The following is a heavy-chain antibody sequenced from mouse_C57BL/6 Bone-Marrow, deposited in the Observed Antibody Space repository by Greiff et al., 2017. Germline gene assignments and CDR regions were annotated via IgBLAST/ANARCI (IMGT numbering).Heavy chain of an antibody. D-gene: IGHD1-1*01. J-gene: IGHJ2*01. Sequence: EVQLQQSGPVLVKPGASVKMSCKASGYTFTDYYMNWVKQSHGKSLEWIGVINPYNGGTSYNQKFKGKATLTVDKSSSTAYMELNSLTSEDSAVYYCARIYYYGSSYVYWGQGTTLTVSS. CDR1: GYTFTDYY. CDR3: ARIYYYGSSYVY. V-gene: IGHV1-19*01. CDR2: INPYNGGT.